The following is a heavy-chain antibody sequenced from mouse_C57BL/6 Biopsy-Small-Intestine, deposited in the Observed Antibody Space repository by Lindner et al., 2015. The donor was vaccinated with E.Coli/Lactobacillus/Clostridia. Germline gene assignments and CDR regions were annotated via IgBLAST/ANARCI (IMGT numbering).Heavy chain of an antibody. D-gene: IGHD2-3*01. CDR2: IDPSDSYT. CDR3: ARRKDIDGYFYYAMDY. Sequence: VQLQESGAELVKPGASVKLSCKASGYTFTSYWMQWVEQRPGQGLEWIGEIDPSDSYTNYNQKFKGKATLTVDTSSSTAYMQLSSLTSEDSAVYYCARRKDIDGYFYYAMDYWGQGTSVTVSS. J-gene: IGHJ4*01. CDR1: GYTFTSYW. V-gene: IGHV1-50*01.